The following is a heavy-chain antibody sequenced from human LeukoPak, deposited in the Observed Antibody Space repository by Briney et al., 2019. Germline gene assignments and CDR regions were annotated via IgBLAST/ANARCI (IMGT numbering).Heavy chain of an antibody. V-gene: IGHV3-33*01. J-gene: IGHJ2*01. CDR3: ARELISTTWRGNRSYFDL. D-gene: IGHD1-1*01. CDR2: IWYDGSNK. Sequence: GRSLRLSCAASGFTFSSYGMHWVRQAPGKGLEWVAVIWYDGSNKYYADSVKGRFTISRDNSKNTLYLQMNCLRAEDTAVYYCARELISTTWRGNRSYFDLWGRGTLVTVSS. CDR1: GFTFSSYG.